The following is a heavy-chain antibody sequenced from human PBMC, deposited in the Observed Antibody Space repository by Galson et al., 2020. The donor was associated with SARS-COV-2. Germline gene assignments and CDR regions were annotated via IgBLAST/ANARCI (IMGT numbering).Heavy chain of an antibody. CDR2: ITSKTHGETT. J-gene: IGHJ3*02. CDR1: GFSFGDYA. Sequence: SCSGSGFSFGDYAMTWVRQAPGKGLEWLGFITSKTHGETTEYAASVKGRFTISRDDSKSIAYLQMKSLKTEDTAIYYCTRPLRSCSGPSCDDAFHIWGQWTMVTVAS. CDR3: TRPLRSCSGPSCDDAFHI. D-gene: IGHD2-2*01. V-gene: IGHV3-49*04.